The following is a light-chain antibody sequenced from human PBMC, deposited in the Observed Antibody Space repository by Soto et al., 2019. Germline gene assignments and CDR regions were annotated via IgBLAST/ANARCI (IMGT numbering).Light chain of an antibody. CDR1: QDISNS. CDR2: ATS. J-gene: IGKJ4*01. Sequence: DIQMTQSPSSLSASVGDRVTITCRASQDISNSLAWYQQKPGEVPKLLIYATSILQSGVPARFSGSGSGTDFTLAISSLQPEDVATYYCQNYNSAPLTFGGGTKVEI. V-gene: IGKV1-27*01. CDR3: QNYNSAPLT.